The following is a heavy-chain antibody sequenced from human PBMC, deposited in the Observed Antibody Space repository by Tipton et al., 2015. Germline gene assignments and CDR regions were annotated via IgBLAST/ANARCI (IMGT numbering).Heavy chain of an antibody. Sequence: TLSLTCSVSGGSVSSPSYYWSWIRQPPGKGLERIGSSFHRGDTNYNPSLKSRVTISLDTSKNQFSLKLNSVTAADTAVYYCASGLLLWFAMSGYWRRGSLVTVSS. V-gene: IGHV4-39*07. J-gene: IGHJ4*02. D-gene: IGHD3-10*01. CDR2: SFHRGDT. CDR1: GGSVSSPSYY. CDR3: ASGLLLWFAMSGY.